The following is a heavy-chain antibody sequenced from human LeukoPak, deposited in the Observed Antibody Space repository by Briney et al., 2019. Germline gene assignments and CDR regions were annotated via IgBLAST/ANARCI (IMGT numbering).Heavy chain of an antibody. V-gene: IGHV4-59*08. CDR2: VYYSGST. CDR3: ARTYYYDSSGYYGVYAFDI. CDR1: GGSVSNYY. D-gene: IGHD3-22*01. J-gene: IGHJ3*02. Sequence: SETLSLTCTVSGGSVSNYYWSWIRQPPGKGLEYIGHVYYSGSTDYNPSLKSRLAISVDNSMNQFSLKLSSVSAADTAVYYCARTYYYDSSGYYGVYAFDIWGQGTMVTVSS.